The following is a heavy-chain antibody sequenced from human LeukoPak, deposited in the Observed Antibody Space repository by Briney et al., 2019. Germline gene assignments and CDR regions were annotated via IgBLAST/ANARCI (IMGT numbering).Heavy chain of an antibody. D-gene: IGHD6-19*01. J-gene: IGHJ4*02. Sequence: SETLSLTCAVYGGSFSGYYWSWIRQPPGKGLEWIGEINHSGSTNYNPSLKSRVTISVDTSKNQFSLKLSSVTAADTAVYYWARGSRSGWAHFDYWGQGTLVTVSS. V-gene: IGHV4-34*01. CDR1: GGSFSGYY. CDR3: ARGSRSGWAHFDY. CDR2: INHSGST.